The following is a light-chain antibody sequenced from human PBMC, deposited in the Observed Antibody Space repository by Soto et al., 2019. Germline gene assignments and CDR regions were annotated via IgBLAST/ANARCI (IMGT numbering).Light chain of an antibody. CDR2: DVS. J-gene: IGLJ1*01. V-gene: IGLV2-14*01. CDR3: SSYTSRSLYV. CDR1: NNDVGGYES. Sequence: QSALTQPASVSGSPGQSITLSCTGTNNDVGGYESVSWYQQHAGRAPKLIIYDVSNRPSGISGRFSGSKFGNTASLTISGIQAEDEADYYCSSYTSRSLYVFGTGTKVTVL.